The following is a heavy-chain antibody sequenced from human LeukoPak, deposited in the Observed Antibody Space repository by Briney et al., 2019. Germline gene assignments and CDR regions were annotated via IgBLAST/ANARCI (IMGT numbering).Heavy chain of an antibody. D-gene: IGHD3-16*01. V-gene: IGHV3-74*03. CDR1: GFTFSNYW. CDR2: INPDGRTI. J-gene: IGHJ4*02. Sequence: GGSLRLSCAASGFTFSNYWMHWVRQAPGKGPVWVSRINPDGRTITYADSVVGRITISRDNSKNTLYLQMNSLRAEDTAVYYCARVPQLRLGEFHFDYWGQGTLVTVSS. CDR3: ARVPQLRLGEFHFDY.